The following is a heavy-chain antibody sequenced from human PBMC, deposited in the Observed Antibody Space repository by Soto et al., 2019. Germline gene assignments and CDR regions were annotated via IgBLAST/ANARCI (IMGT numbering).Heavy chain of an antibody. CDR3: AKFKGGYCSGGSCYTPDY. V-gene: IGHV3-23*01. Sequence: GGSLRLSCAASGFTFSSYAMSWVRQAPGKGLEWVSAISGSGGSTYYADSVKGRFTVSRDNSKNTLYLQMNSLRAEDTAVYYCAKFKGGYCSGGSCYTPDYWGQGTLVTVSS. D-gene: IGHD2-15*01. J-gene: IGHJ4*02. CDR2: ISGSGGST. CDR1: GFTFSSYA.